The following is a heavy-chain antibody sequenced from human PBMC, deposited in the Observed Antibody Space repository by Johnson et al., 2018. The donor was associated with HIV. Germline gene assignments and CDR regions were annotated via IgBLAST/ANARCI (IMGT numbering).Heavy chain of an antibody. Sequence: VQLVESGGGLVQPGGSLRLSCAASGFTVSSNYMSWVRQAPAQGLEWLSVLYRGDRPYSAVSVQGRFTISRDSSKNTLFLQMNSLRVEDTAIYYCAGRSSAWYEDAFDIWGQGTMVTVSS. CDR2: LYRGDRP. CDR3: AGRSSAWYEDAFDI. CDR1: GFTVSSNY. J-gene: IGHJ3*02. V-gene: IGHV3-66*01. D-gene: IGHD6-19*01.